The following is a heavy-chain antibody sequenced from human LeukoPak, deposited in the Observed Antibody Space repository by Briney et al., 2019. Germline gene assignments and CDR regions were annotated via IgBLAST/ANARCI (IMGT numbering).Heavy chain of an antibody. V-gene: IGHV4-38-2*02. J-gene: IGHJ4*02. CDR2: IYHSGST. CDR1: GYSISSGYY. D-gene: IGHD3-22*01. CDR3: ARDGENYYDSSGYYYFDY. Sequence: PSETLSLTCAVSGYSISSGYYWGWIRQPPGKGLEWIGSIYHSGSTYYNPSLKSRVTISVDTSKKQFSLKLSSVTAADTAVYYCARDGENYYDSSGYYYFDYWGQGTLVTVSS.